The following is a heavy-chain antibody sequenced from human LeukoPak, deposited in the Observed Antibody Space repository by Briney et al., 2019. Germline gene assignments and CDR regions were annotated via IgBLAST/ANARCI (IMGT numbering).Heavy chain of an antibody. CDR2: MNGEGSRI. Sequence: GGSLRLSCAVTGFTLRTYWIHWVRHSPGRGQEWVARMNGEGSRISYADSVRGRFTISRDNAKNTAYLQMNSLRAEDTALYYCARDPGYYYYGMDFWGQGTTVVVSS. CDR1: GFTLRTYW. V-gene: IGHV3-74*01. CDR3: ARDPGYYYYGMDF. J-gene: IGHJ6*02.